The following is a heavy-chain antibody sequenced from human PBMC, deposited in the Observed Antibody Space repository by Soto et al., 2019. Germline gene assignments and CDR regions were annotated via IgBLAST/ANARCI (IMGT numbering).Heavy chain of an antibody. J-gene: IGHJ5*02. V-gene: IGHV1-3*01. CDR2: INAGNGNT. Sequence: ASVKVSCKASGYTFTSYAMHWVRQAPGQRLEWMGWINAGNGNTKYSQKFQGRVTITRDTSASTAYMELSSLRSEDTAVYYCARDTPITGTFSRRWFDPWGQGTLVTVSS. D-gene: IGHD1-7*01. CDR1: GYTFTSYA. CDR3: ARDTPITGTFSRRWFDP.